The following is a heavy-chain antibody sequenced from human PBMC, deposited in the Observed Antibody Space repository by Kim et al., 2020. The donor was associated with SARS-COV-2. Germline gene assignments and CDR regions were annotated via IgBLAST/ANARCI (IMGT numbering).Heavy chain of an antibody. V-gene: IGHV4-39*01. CDR1: GGSISSTNYY. J-gene: IGHJ4*02. CDR3: ATLITGTMFEFDH. Sequence: SETLSLTCTVSGGSISSTNYYWGWIRQPPGKGLEWIGSIYYSGSTYYNPSLKSRVTISVDTSKNQFSLKLNSVTAADTAVYYCATLITGTMFEFDHWGQGTLVTVSS. CDR2: IYYSGST. D-gene: IGHD1-7*01.